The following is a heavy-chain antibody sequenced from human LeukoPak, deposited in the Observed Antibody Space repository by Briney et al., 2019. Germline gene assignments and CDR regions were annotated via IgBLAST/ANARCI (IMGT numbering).Heavy chain of an antibody. CDR1: GFTFSSYA. D-gene: IGHD3-22*01. V-gene: IGHV3-23*01. CDR3: ARDPNTYYYDSSGSSLDY. J-gene: IGHJ4*02. CDR2: ISGSGGST. Sequence: GGSLRLSCAASGFTFSSYAMSWVRQAPGKGLEWVSAISGSGGSTYYADSVKGRFTISRDNSKNTLYLQMNSLRAEDTAVYYCARDPNTYYYDSSGSSLDYWGQGTLVTVSS.